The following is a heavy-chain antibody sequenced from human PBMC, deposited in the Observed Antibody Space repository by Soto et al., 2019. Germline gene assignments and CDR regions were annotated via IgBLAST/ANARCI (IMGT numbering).Heavy chain of an antibody. CDR1: GFTSSSYG. CDR2: ISYDGSNK. Sequence: GGSLRLSCAASGFTSSSYGMHWVRQAPGKGLEWVAVISYDGSNKYYADSVKGRFTISRDNSKNTLYLQMNSLRAEDTAVYYCAKDYNLFYGMDVWGQGTTVTVSS. CDR3: AKDYNLFYGMDV. J-gene: IGHJ6*02. V-gene: IGHV3-30*18. D-gene: IGHD3-10*01.